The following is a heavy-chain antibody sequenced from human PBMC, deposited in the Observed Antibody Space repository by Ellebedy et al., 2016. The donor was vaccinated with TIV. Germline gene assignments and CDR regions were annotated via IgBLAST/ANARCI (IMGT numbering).Heavy chain of an antibody. D-gene: IGHD3-22*01. CDR3: ARNDYYDSSGSPGETDY. CDR2: INHSGST. CDR1: GGSFSGYY. Sequence: SETLSLXCAVYGGSFSGYYWSWIRQPPGKGLEWIGEINHSGSTNYNPSLKSRVTISVDTSKNQFSLKLSSVTAADTAVYYCARNDYYDSSGSPGETDYWGQGTLVTVSS. J-gene: IGHJ4*02. V-gene: IGHV4-34*01.